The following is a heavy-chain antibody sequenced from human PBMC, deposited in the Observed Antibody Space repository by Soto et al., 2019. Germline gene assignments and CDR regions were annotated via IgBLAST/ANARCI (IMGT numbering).Heavy chain of an antibody. CDR2: MHYSGTT. J-gene: IGHJ4*02. Sequence: SCTVSGGSITNFQWSWVRQSPGKGLEWIGYMHYSGTTSSNPSLASRVILSIDTSQSQFSLKLTSVTAADTAVYYCAAFTAGDFWGQGKLVTVPQ. CDR3: AAFTAGDF. V-gene: IGHV4-59*08. CDR1: GGSITNFQ.